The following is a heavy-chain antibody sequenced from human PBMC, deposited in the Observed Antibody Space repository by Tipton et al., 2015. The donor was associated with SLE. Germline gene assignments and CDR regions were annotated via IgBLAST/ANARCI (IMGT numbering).Heavy chain of an antibody. D-gene: IGHD3-10*01. J-gene: IGHJ2*01. V-gene: IGHV4-61*09. CDR2: IYTSGST. CDR3: ASPRLGVMGWYFDL. CDR1: GGSISSGSYY. Sequence: TLSLTCTVSGGSISSGSYYWSWIRQPAGKGLEWIGYIYTSGSTNYNPSLKSRVTISVDTSKNQFSLKLSSVTAADTAVYYCASPRLGVMGWYFDLWGRGTLVTVSS.